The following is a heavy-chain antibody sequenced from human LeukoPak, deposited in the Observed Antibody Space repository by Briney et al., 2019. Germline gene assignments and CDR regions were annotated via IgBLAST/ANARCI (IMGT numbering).Heavy chain of an antibody. J-gene: IGHJ2*01. D-gene: IGHD3-10*01. Sequence: PSETRSLTCTVSGGSISSYYWSWIRQPPGKGLEWIGYIYYSGSTNYNPSLKSRVTISVDTSKNQFSLKLSSVTAADTAVYYCARDIQSYYNENWYFDLWGRGTLVTVSS. CDR2: IYYSGST. CDR3: ARDIQSYYNENWYFDL. CDR1: GGSISSYY. V-gene: IGHV4-59*01.